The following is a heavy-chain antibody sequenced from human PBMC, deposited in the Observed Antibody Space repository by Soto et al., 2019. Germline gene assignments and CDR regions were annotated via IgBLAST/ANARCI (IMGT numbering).Heavy chain of an antibody. CDR3: AHIPNYSQYDWFDP. CDR1: GFSLTTRGVG. CDR2: IYWDDDK. D-gene: IGHD2-21*01. Sequence: QITLKESGPTLVKPTQTLTLTCTFSGFSLTTRGVGVGWIRQPPGKALECLALIYWDDDKRYSPSLQSRLSITKDTSKNQVVLTMTTVDPVDTATYSCAHIPNYSQYDWFDPWGQGTLVSVSS. V-gene: IGHV2-5*02. J-gene: IGHJ5*02.